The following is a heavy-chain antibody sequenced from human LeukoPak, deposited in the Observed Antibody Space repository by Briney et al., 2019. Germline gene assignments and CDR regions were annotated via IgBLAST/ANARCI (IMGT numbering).Heavy chain of an antibody. Sequence: GGSLRLSCAASGFTFDDYAMHWVRQAPGKGLEWVSGTSWNSGSIGYADSVKGRFTISRDNAKNSLYLQMNSLRAEDTALYYCAKDSYYDSSGNFDYWGQGTLVTVSS. CDR3: AKDSYYDSSGNFDY. V-gene: IGHV3-9*01. D-gene: IGHD3-22*01. J-gene: IGHJ4*02. CDR1: GFTFDDYA. CDR2: TSWNSGSI.